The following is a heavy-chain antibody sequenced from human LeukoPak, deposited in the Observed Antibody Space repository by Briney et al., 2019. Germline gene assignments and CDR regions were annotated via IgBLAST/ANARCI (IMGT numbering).Heavy chain of an antibody. CDR3: ARASRLLWFGEN. CDR2: ISSSGSTI. CDR1: GFTFSSYE. V-gene: IGHV3-48*03. D-gene: IGHD3-10*01. Sequence: PGGSLRLSCAASGFTFSSYEMNWVRQAPGKGLEWVSYISSSGSTIYYADSVKGRFTISRDNAKNSLYLQMNSLRAEDTAVYYCARASRLLWFGENWGQGTLVTVSS. J-gene: IGHJ4*02.